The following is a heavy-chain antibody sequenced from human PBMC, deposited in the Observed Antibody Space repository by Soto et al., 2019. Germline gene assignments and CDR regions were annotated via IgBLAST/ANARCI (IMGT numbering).Heavy chain of an antibody. CDR1: GFTFSSYA. CDR3: ARNQKIYYDFWSGYFMS. J-gene: IGHJ5*02. V-gene: IGHV3-23*01. CDR2: ISGSGGST. Sequence: GGSLRLSCAASGFTFSSYAMSWVRQAPGKGLEWVSAISGSGGSTYYADSVKGRFTISRDNSKNTLYLQMNSLRAEDTAVYYCARNQKIYYDFWSGYFMSWGQGTLVT. D-gene: IGHD3-3*01.